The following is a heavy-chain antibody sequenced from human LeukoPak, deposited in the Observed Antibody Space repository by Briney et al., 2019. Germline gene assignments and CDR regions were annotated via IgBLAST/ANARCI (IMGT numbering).Heavy chain of an antibody. CDR3: ARGMDDSSGYFPH. CDR2: IHYSGST. CDR1: GGSISSYY. Sequence: SETLSLTCTVSGGSISSYYWSCIRQPPGKGLEWMGYIHYSGSTNYNPSLKSRVTISVDTSKNQFSLKLSSVTAADTAVYYCARGMDDSSGYFPHWGQGTLVTVSS. D-gene: IGHD3-22*01. V-gene: IGHV4-59*01. J-gene: IGHJ4*02.